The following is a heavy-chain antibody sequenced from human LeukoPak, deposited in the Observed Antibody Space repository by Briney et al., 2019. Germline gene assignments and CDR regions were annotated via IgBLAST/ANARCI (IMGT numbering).Heavy chain of an antibody. V-gene: IGHV4-38-2*01. CDR3: ARPIVGATGYFDY. CDR1: GYSISSGYY. D-gene: IGHD1-26*01. CDR2: IYHSGST. Sequence: SETLSLTCAVSGYSISSGYYWGWIRQPPGKGLEWIGSIYHSGSTYYNPPLKSRVTISVDTSKNQFSLKLSSVTAADTAVYYCARPIVGATGYFDYWGQGTLVTVSS. J-gene: IGHJ4*02.